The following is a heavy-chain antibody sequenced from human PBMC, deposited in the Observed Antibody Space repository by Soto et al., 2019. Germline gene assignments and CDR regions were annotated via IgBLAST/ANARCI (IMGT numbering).Heavy chain of an antibody. CDR2: IRGSGGSP. CDR1: GFNFSSYA. V-gene: IGHV3-23*01. CDR3: AIQDSGYDSPFDY. D-gene: IGHD5-12*01. Sequence: GSLRLSCAASGFNFSSYAMSWVRQAPGKGLEWVSTIRGSGGSPYHAGSVKGRFTISRDNSKNTLYLQMNSLRAEDTAVYYCAIQDSGYDSPFDYWGQGTLVTVSS. J-gene: IGHJ4*02.